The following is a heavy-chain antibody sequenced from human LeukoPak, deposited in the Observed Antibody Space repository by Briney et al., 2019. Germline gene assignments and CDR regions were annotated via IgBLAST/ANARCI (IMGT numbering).Heavy chain of an antibody. D-gene: IGHD4-17*01. V-gene: IGHV4-34*01. CDR3: ARPKDDYGDYHNWFDP. J-gene: IGHJ5*02. CDR1: GGSFSGYY. CDR2: INHSGST. Sequence: SSETLSLTCAVYGGSFSGYYWSWIRQPPGKGLEWIGEINHSGSTNYNPSLKSRVTISVDTSKNQFSLKLSSVTAADTAVYYCARPKDDYGDYHNWFDPWGQGTLVTVSS.